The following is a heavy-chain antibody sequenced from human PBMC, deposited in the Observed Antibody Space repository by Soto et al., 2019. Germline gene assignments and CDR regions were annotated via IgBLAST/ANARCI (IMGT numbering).Heavy chain of an antibody. J-gene: IGHJ4*02. V-gene: IGHV3-21*01. CDR1: GFTFSSYS. D-gene: IGHD4-17*01. Sequence: GGSLRLSCAASGFTFSSYSMNWVRQAPGKGLEWVSSISSSSSYIYYADSVKGRFTISRDNAKNSLYLQRNSLRAEDTAVYYCARSDDYGGNFRYWGQGTLVTVSS. CDR3: ARSDDYGGNFRY. CDR2: ISSSSSYI.